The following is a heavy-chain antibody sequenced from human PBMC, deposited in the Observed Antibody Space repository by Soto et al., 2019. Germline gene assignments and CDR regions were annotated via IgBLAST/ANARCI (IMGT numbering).Heavy chain of an antibody. CDR1: GYTLTELS. CDR3: ATMAGPLRFLEWLQKYNWFDP. CDR2: FDPEDGET. J-gene: IGHJ5*02. V-gene: IGHV1-24*01. Sequence: GASVKVSCKVSGYTLTELSMHWVRQAPGKGLEWMGGFDPEDGETIYAQKFQGRVTMTEDTSTDTAYMELSSLRSEDTAVYYCATMAGPLRFLEWLQKYNWFDPWGQGTLVTVSS. D-gene: IGHD3-3*01.